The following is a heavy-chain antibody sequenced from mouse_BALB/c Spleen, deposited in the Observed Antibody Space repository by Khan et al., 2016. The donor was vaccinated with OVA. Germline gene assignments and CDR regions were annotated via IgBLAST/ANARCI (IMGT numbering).Heavy chain of an antibody. CDR3: AKTDYSYDRYFDV. J-gene: IGHJ1*01. CDR1: GYTFTNYG. V-gene: IGHV9-1*02. CDR2: INTYTGEP. D-gene: IGHD2-12*01. Sequence: QIQLVQSGPELKKPGETVKISCKASGYTFTNYGMNWVKQAPGKGLKWMGWINTYTGEPTYADAFKGRFAFSLETSASTAYLQIHNLKKEDRATYFCAKTDYSYDRYFDVWGAGTTVTVSS.